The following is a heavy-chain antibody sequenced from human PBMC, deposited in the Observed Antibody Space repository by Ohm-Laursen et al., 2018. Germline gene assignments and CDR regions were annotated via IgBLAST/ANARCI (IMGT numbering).Heavy chain of an antibody. CDR3: AKGAITMVRGGQDY. J-gene: IGHJ4*02. CDR2: ISWNSGSI. V-gene: IGHV3-9*01. D-gene: IGHD3-10*01. CDR1: GFTFDDYA. Sequence: SRRLSCAASGFTFDDYAMHWVRQAPGKGLEWVSGISWNSGSIGYADSVKGRFTISRDNAKNSLYLQMNSLRAEDTALYYCAKGAITMVRGGQDYWGQGTLVTVSS.